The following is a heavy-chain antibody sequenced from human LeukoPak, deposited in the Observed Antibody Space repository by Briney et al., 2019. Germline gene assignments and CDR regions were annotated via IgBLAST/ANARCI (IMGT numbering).Heavy chain of an antibody. CDR1: GFTFRSYW. Sequence: GGPLRLSCAASGFTFRSYWMHWVRQTPGKGLVWVSLISPDGGSTAYANSVKGRFTISRDNARNTLYLQLSRLGAEDTALYYLARGSSLWTLDPWGEGTLLTVSS. CDR2: ISPDGGST. CDR3: ARGSSLWTLDP. J-gene: IGHJ5*02. D-gene: IGHD3-16*01. V-gene: IGHV3-74*03.